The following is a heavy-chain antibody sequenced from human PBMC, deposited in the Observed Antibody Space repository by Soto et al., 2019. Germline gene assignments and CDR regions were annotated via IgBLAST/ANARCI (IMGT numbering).Heavy chain of an antibody. D-gene: IGHD4-17*01. V-gene: IGHV4-31*03. CDR3: ARRYGASFDY. CDR1: GGSISSCGYY. J-gene: IGHJ4*02. Sequence: TLSLTCTVSGGSISSCGYYWSWIRQHPGKGLEWIGYIYYSGSTYYNPSLKSRVTISVDTSKNQFSLKLSSVTAADTAVYYCARRYGASFDYWGQGTLVTVSS. CDR2: IYYSGST.